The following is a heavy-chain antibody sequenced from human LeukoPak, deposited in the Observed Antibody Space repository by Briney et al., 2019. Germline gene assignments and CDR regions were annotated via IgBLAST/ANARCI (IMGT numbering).Heavy chain of an antibody. CDR2: ISYDGSKK. CDR3: ARDSPYSGNYSPIDY. J-gene: IGHJ4*02. V-gene: IGHV3-30*04. CDR1: GFTFNSYA. D-gene: IGHD1-26*01. Sequence: GGSLRLSCAASGFTFNSYAIHWVRQAPGKGLEWVAVISYDGSKKFYAHSVKGRFTISRDNSKNTLYLHMNSLRAEDTAVYYCARDSPYSGNYSPIDYWGQGTLVTVSS.